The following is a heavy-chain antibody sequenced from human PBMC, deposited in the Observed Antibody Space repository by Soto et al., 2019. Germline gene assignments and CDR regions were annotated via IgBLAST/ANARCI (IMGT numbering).Heavy chain of an antibody. CDR3: ATPDIGTGRYCFHD. D-gene: IGHD2-8*02. CDR1: GFTSSSCA. V-gene: IGHV3-23*01. Sequence: EVQLLDSGGGLVQPGGSLRLSCVASGFTSSSCAMRWVRQAPGKGLEWVSGISASGGSTYYADSVKGRFTISRDNSKNTLYLQMNSLRAEDTAVYYCATPDIGTGRYCFHDWGQGTLVTVSS. J-gene: IGHJ4*02. CDR2: ISASGGST.